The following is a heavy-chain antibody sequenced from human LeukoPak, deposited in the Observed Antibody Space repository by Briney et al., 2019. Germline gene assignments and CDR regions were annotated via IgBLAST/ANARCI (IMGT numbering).Heavy chain of an antibody. Sequence: SETLSLTCAVSGGSISTNNWWTWVRQPPGKGLEWIGEIHHSGSTDYNPSLKSRVTISVDTSKNQFSLKLSSVTAADTAVYYCARIRDYYYYMDVWGKGTTVTVSS. J-gene: IGHJ6*03. CDR1: GGSISTNNW. V-gene: IGHV4-4*02. CDR2: IHHSGST. CDR3: ARIRDYYYYMDV. D-gene: IGHD3-3*02.